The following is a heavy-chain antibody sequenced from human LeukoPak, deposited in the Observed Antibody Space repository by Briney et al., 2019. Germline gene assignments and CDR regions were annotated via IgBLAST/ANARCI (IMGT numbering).Heavy chain of an antibody. Sequence: RTGTSLILSCAASGFTFSSYAMHWVRQAPGKGLEWVAVISYDGGNKYYADSVKGRFTISRDNSMNTLYLQMNSLRAEDTAVYYCAEGGWYGGGQDAFDFWGQGTMVTVSS. D-gene: IGHD6-19*01. CDR2: ISYDGGNK. CDR1: GFTFSSYA. CDR3: AEGGWYGGGQDAFDF. V-gene: IGHV3-30-3*01. J-gene: IGHJ3*01.